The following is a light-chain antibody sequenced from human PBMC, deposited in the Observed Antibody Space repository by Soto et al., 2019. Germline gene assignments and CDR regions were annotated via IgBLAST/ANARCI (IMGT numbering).Light chain of an antibody. Sequence: EIVLTQSPGTLSLSPGERATLSCRASQTLSNSFIAWYQQKPGQAPRLLIYDTSSRATGVPDRYSASGSGTDFTLTISRLEPEDFAVFFCRQYGTSEIIFGQGTRPEIK. J-gene: IGKJ5*01. CDR2: DTS. CDR1: QTLSNSF. V-gene: IGKV3-20*01. CDR3: RQYGTSEII.